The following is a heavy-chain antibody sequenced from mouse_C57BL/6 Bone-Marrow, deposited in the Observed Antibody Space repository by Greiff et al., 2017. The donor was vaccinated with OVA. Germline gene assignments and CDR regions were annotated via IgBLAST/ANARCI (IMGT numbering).Heavy chain of an antibody. V-gene: IGHV5-4*01. Sequence: EVKLVESGGGLVKPGGSLKLSCAASGFTFSSYAMSWVRQTPEKRLEWVATLSDGGSYTYYPDNVKGRFTISRDNAKNNLYLQMSHLRSEDTAMYYCARDGGAYWGQGTLVTVSA. CDR1: GFTFSSYA. J-gene: IGHJ3*01. CDR3: ARDGGAY. CDR2: LSDGGSYT.